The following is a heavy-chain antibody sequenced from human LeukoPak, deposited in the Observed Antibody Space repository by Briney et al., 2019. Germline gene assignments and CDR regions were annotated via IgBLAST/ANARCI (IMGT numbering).Heavy chain of an antibody. CDR1: GGSISSCY. D-gene: IGHD5-18*01. Sequence: SETLSLTCTVSGGSISSCYWSWIRQPPGKGLEWIGYIYYSGSTNYNPSLKSRVTISVDTSKNQFSLKLSSVTAADTAVYYCARTDVDTAMVTFDYWGQGTLVTVSS. CDR2: IYYSGST. CDR3: ARTDVDTAMVTFDY. J-gene: IGHJ4*02. V-gene: IGHV4-59*01.